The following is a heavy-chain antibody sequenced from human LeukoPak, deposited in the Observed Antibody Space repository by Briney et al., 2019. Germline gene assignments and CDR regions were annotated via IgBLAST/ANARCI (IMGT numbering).Heavy chain of an antibody. CDR1: GFTVSSNY. Sequence: GSLRLSCAASGFTVSSNYMSWVRQAPGKGLEWVSVIYSGGSTYYADSVKGRFTISRDNSKNTLSLQMNNLRPEDTAVYYCARGGGSENQYAPWYFDYWGQGTLVTVSS. V-gene: IGHV3-53*01. D-gene: IGHD3-10*01. CDR3: ARGGGSENQYAPWYFDY. CDR2: IYSGGST. J-gene: IGHJ4*02.